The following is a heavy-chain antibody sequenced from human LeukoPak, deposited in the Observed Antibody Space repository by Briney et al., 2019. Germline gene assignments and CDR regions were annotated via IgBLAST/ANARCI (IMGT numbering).Heavy chain of an antibody. J-gene: IGHJ1*01. CDR1: GASISSYY. Sequence: SETLSLTCTVSGASISSYYWTWIRQPAGKGLEWIGRFHFSGSINYNPSLKSRVTLSADTSKNQFSLKLSSVTAADTAVHYCARSITSSWYGDFQHWGQGTLVTVSS. V-gene: IGHV4-4*07. CDR3: ARSITSSWYGDFQH. CDR2: FHFSGSI. D-gene: IGHD6-13*01.